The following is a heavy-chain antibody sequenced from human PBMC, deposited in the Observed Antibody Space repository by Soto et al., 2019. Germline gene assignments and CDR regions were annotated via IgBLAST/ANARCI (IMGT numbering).Heavy chain of an antibody. CDR3: ARQIYDSDTGPNFQYYFDS. Sequence: GESLKISCKGSGYSFAGYWITWVRQKPGKGLEWMGRIDPSDSQTYYSPSFRGHVTISATKSITTVFLQWSSLRASDTAMYYCARQIYDSDTGPNFQYYFDSWGQGTPVTISS. CDR2: IDPSDSQT. D-gene: IGHD3-22*01. CDR1: GYSFAGYW. J-gene: IGHJ4*02. V-gene: IGHV5-10-1*01.